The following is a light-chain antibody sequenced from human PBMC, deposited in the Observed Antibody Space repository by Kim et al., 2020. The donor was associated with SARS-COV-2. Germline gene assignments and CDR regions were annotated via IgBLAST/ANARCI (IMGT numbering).Light chain of an antibody. J-gene: IGKJ5*01. CDR2: DAS. CDR3: QQYDNLPT. CDR1: QDITNY. Sequence: DIQMTQSPSSLSASVGDRVTITCQASQDITNYLNWYQQKLGKAPKLLIYDASNLETGVPSRFSGSGSGTDFTFTISSLQPEDTATYYCQQYDNLPTFGQGTRLEIK. V-gene: IGKV1-33*01.